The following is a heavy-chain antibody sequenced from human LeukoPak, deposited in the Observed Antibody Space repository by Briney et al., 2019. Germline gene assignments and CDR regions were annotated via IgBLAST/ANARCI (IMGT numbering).Heavy chain of an antibody. CDR2: FKRKGDCGTT. J-gene: IGHJ4*02. CDR3: TTDLYYDFWSGYSIEGSFDY. D-gene: IGHD3-3*01. Sequence: GSLRPLLSAPGFTFSNAWMGWVRPAPGEGPGGVGRFKRKGDCGTTDYAASVKGRFTMSRDDSKNTLYLQMNSLKSEDTAVYYCTTDLYYDFWSGYSIEGSFDYWGQGTLVTVSS. V-gene: IGHV3-15*01. CDR1: GFTFSNAW.